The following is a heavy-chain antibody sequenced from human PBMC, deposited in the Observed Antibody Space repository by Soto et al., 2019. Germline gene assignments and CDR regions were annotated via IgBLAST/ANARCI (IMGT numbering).Heavy chain of an antibody. CDR3: ARGVLDYYDSSGYSTFDY. Sequence: ASVKVPCKASGYTFTSYYMHWVRQAPGQGLEWMGIINPSGGSTSYAQKFQGRVTMTRDTSTSTVYMELSSLRSEDTAVYYCARGVLDYYDSSGYSTFDYWGQGTLVTVSS. J-gene: IGHJ4*02. CDR2: INPSGGST. D-gene: IGHD3-22*01. V-gene: IGHV1-46*01. CDR1: GYTFTSYY.